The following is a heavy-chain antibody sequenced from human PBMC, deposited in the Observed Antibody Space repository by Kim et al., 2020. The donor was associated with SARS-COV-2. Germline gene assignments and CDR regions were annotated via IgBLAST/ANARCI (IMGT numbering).Heavy chain of an antibody. D-gene: IGHD1-20*01. CDR2: GST. J-gene: IGHJ4*02. Sequence: GSTKYSPSLKSRVTISVDTSRNQFSLKLTSVTAADTAVYYCASGRGYNWSFGGQGTLVTVSS. CDR3: ASGRGYNWSF. V-gene: IGHV4-34*01.